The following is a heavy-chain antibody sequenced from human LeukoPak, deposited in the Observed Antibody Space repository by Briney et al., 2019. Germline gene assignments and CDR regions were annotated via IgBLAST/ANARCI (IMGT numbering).Heavy chain of an antibody. CDR1: GFTFSSYS. V-gene: IGHV3-21*01. CDR3: GRASGWYERGPDYYYYYMGV. J-gene: IGHJ6*03. CDR2: ISSSSSYI. D-gene: IGHD6-19*01. Sequence: GGSLRLSCAASGFTFSSYSMNWVRQAPGKGLEWVSSISSSSSYIYYADSVKGRFTISRDNAKNSLYLQMNSLRAEDTAVYYCGRASGWYERGPDYYYYYMGVWGKGTTVTVSS.